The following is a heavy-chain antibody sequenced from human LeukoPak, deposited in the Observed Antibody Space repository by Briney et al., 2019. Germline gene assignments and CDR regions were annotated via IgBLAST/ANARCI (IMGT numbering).Heavy chain of an antibody. Sequence: GGSLRLAWAASGFTVRRYWMSSVRQAPRKWLEWVSNIKQVGSEKHSVDPGKRRFPISRDNAKNSLYLQMNSLRAEDTAVYYCARGPYGSGGYYFDYWGQRTLVTVSS. V-gene: IGHV3-7*03. J-gene: IGHJ4*02. CDR3: ARGPYGSGGYYFDY. D-gene: IGHD3-10*01. CDR2: IKQVGSEK. CDR1: GFTVRRYW.